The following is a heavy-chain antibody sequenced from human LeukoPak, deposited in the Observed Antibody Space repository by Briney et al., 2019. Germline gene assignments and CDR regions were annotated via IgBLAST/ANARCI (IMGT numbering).Heavy chain of an antibody. V-gene: IGHV4-34*01. J-gene: IGHJ6*03. D-gene: IGHD3-10*01. Sequence: TSETLSLTCAVYGGSFSGYYWSWIRQPPGKGLEWIGEINHSGSTNYNPSLKSRVTISVDTSKNQFSLKLSSVTAADTAVYYCARAHYYGSGSYVYYYYYMDVWGKGTTVTVSS. CDR3: ARAHYYGSGSYVYYYYYMDV. CDR1: GGSFSGYY. CDR2: INHSGST.